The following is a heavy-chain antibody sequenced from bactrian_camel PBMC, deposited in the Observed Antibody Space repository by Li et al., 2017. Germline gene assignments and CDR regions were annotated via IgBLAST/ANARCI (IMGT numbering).Heavy chain of an antibody. Sequence: VQLVESGGGSVQAGGSLRLSCSASGYEYSIQCMAWYRQVSGKEREGIAASAIGLAYRYLGDSVKGRFTISRDNANNTLYLQMNNLEPEDTAMYYCAADGTWGCGLTKKDFATWGQGTQVTVS. CDR2: SAIGLAYR. CDR3: AADGTWGCGLTKKDFAT. D-gene: IGHD3*01. CDR1: GYEYSIQC. J-gene: IGHJ6*01. V-gene: IGHV3S57*01.